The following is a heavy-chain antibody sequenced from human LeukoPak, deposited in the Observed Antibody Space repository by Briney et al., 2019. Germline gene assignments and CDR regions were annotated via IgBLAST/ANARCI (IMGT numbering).Heavy chain of an antibody. D-gene: IGHD3-16*01. CDR2: IKEDGSET. Sequence: GGSLRLSCATSGFALRYYQMNWVRQAPGKGLEWVANIKEDGSETYYVDSVKGRFTISRDNDKNTLYLQMNSLRAEDTAVYFCARGGGLDVWGQGATVTVSS. CDR3: ARGGGLDV. CDR1: GFALRYYQ. J-gene: IGHJ6*02. V-gene: IGHV3-7*03.